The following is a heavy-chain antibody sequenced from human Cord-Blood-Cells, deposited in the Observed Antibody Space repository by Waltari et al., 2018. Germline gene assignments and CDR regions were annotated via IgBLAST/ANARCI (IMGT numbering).Heavy chain of an antibody. J-gene: IGHJ4*02. CDR3: AHISPLSYSGSYFDY. Sequence: QITLKESGPTLVKPTQTLTLTCTFSGFSLSTSGVGVGWIRQPPGKALEWLSLIYWDDDKRYSPSLKCRLTITKDTSKNQVVLTMTNMDPVDTATYYCAHISPLSYSGSYFDYWGQGTLVTVSS. V-gene: IGHV2-5*02. CDR2: IYWDDDK. CDR1: GFSLSTSGVG. D-gene: IGHD1-26*01.